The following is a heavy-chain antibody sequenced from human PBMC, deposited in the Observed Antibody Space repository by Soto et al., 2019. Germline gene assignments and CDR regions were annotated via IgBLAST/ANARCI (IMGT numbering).Heavy chain of an antibody. J-gene: IGHJ4*02. D-gene: IGHD2-21*02. V-gene: IGHV1-69*12. CDR3: ARAGDGVVTATSFDY. CDR2: IIPIFGTA. CDR1: GGTFSSYA. Sequence: QVQLVQSGAEAKKPGSSVKVSRKASGGTFSSYAISWVRQAPGQGLEWMGGIIPIFGTANYAQKFQGRVTITADESTSTAYMELSSLRSEDTAVYYCARAGDGVVTATSFDYWGQGTLVTVSS.